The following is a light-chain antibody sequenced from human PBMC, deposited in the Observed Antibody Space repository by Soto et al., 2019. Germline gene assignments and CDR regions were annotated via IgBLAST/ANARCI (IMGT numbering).Light chain of an antibody. J-gene: IGKJ2*01. CDR2: VSS. V-gene: IGKV3-20*01. CDR3: QQYGSSPYT. Sequence: EIVLTQSPGTLSLSPGERATLSCRASQSVSSSYVAWYQQKPGQAHRLLIYVSSSSATGIPDRFSGSGSGTDFIITISRLEPEDFAVYYCQQYGSSPYTFGQGTKLEIK. CDR1: QSVSSSY.